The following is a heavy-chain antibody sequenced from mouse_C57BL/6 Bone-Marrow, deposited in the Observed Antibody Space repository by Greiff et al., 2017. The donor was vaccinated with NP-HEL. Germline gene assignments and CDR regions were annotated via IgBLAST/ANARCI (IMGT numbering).Heavy chain of an antibody. D-gene: IGHD2-4*01. CDR2: IDPENGDT. Sequence: VQLQQSGAELVRPGASVKLSCTASGFNIKDDYMHWVKQRPEQGLEWIGWIDPENGDTEYASKFQGKATITADTSSNTAYLQLSSLTSEDTAVYYCTTLGYYDYQSWFADWGQGTLVTVSA. V-gene: IGHV14-4*01. CDR3: TTLGYYDYQSWFAD. J-gene: IGHJ3*01. CDR1: GFNIKDDY.